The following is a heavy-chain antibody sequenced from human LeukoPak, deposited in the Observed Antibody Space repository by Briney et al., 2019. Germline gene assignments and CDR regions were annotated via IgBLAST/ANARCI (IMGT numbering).Heavy chain of an antibody. CDR2: ISAYNGNT. CDR3: ARMPRQYSSTYYYYYGMDV. D-gene: IGHD6-13*01. V-gene: IGHV1-18*01. J-gene: IGHJ6*02. CDR1: GYTFTSYG. Sequence: ASVKVSCKASGYTFTSYGISWVRQAPGQGLEWMGWISAYNGNTNYAQKLQGRVTMTTDTSTSTAYMELRSLRSDDTAVYYCARMPRQYSSTYYYYYGMDVWGQGTTVTVSS.